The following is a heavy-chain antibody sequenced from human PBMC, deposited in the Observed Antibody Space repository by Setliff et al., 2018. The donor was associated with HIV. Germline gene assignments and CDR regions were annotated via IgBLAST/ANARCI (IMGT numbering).Heavy chain of an antibody. J-gene: IGHJ6*04. CDR3: ARDNSDDYSRVQMDV. D-gene: IGHD3-16*01. CDR2: VSTYKGNT. CDR1: GYTFTSYG. V-gene: IGHV1-18*04. Sequence: ASEKVSCKASGYTFTSYGISWVGQAPGQGLEWMGWVSTYKGNTKYEQKFQGRVTMNTDTSTSTAYMELRSLRSDDTAIYYCARDNSDDYSRVQMDVWGKGTTVTVSS.